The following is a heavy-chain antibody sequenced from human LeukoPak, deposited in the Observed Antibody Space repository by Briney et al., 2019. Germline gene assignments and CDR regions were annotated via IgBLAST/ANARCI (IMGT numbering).Heavy chain of an antibody. D-gene: IGHD2-2*01. CDR3: ARAVGWYQLDY. V-gene: IGHV4-34*01. J-gene: IGHJ4*02. CDR1: GGSFSGYY. CDR2: INHSGST. Sequence: PSETLSLTCAVYGGSFSGYYWSWIRQPPGKGLEWIGEINHSGSTNYNPSLKSRVTISVDTSKNQFSLKLSSVTAADTAVYYRARAVGWYQLDYWGQGALVTVSS.